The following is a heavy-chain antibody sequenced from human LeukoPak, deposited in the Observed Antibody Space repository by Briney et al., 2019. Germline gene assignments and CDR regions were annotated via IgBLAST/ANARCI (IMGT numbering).Heavy chain of an antibody. Sequence: GGSLRLSCAASGFTFSSYAMSWVRQAPGKGLEWVSAISGSGGSTYYADSVKGRFTISRDNSKSTLYLQMNSLRAEDTAIYYCVKGHHHGSGSSWVWGQGTLVTVSS. CDR2: ISGSGGST. V-gene: IGHV3-23*01. J-gene: IGHJ4*02. D-gene: IGHD3-10*01. CDR3: VKGHHHGSGSSWV. CDR1: GFTFSSYA.